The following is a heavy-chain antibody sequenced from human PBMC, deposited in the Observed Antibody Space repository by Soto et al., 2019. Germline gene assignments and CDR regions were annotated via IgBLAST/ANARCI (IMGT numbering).Heavy chain of an antibody. CDR3: ARDPEEWDPYGMDV. CDR2: ISSSGSTI. V-gene: IGHV3-11*01. CDR1: GFTFSDYY. D-gene: IGHD1-26*01. J-gene: IGHJ6*02. Sequence: GGSLRLSCAASGFTFSDYYMSWIRQAPGKGLEWVSYISSSGSTIYYADSVKGRFTISRDNAKNSLYLQMNSLRAEDTAVYYCARDPEEWDPYGMDVWGQGTTVTVSS.